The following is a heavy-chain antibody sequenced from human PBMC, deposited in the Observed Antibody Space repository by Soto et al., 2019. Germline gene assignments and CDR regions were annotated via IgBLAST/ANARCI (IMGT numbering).Heavy chain of an antibody. Sequence: QVQLEQSGAEVKKPGSSVKVSCKASGDRFTSYAISWVRQAPGQGLEWVGTVLPVLGTTNYAQKLRGRVTITADESTSTAYMELGSLRSEDTAIYYCARDRADRGFDYWCQGTLVTVSS. CDR3: ARDRADRGFDY. V-gene: IGHV1-69*18. CDR2: VLPVLGTT. CDR1: GDRFTSYA. J-gene: IGHJ4*02. D-gene: IGHD3-10*01.